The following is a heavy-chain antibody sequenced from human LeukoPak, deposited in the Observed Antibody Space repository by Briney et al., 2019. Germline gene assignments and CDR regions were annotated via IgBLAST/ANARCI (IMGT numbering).Heavy chain of an antibody. CDR3: ARERGGYRSIDY. CDR2: IYYSGST. J-gene: IGHJ4*02. CDR1: GGSVSSGSYY. Sequence: TSETLSLTCTVSGGSVSSGSYYWSWIQQPPGKGLEWIGYIYYSGSTNYNPSLKSRVTISVDTSKNQFSLKLSSVTAADTAVYYCARERGGYRSIDYWGQGTLVTVSS. D-gene: IGHD5-12*01. V-gene: IGHV4-61*01.